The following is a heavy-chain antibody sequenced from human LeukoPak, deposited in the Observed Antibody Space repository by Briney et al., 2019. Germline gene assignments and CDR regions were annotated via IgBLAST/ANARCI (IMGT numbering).Heavy chain of an antibody. V-gene: IGHV4-59*12. J-gene: IGHJ2*01. CDR3: ARTFGVVRRYFDL. D-gene: IGHD3-3*01. Sequence: PSETLSLTCTVSGGSMNDYYWTWIRQPPGRGLEWIGYMYYSGSTKYNPSLKSRLTISLDRSKNQFSLKLSSVTAADTAVYYCARTFGVVRRYFDLWGRGTLVTVSS. CDR1: GGSMNDYY. CDR2: MYYSGST.